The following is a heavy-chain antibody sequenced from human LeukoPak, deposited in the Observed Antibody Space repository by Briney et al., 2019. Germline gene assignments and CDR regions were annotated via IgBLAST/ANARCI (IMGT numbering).Heavy chain of an antibody. J-gene: IGHJ4*02. V-gene: IGHV1-8*03. CDR2: MNPKSGNT. D-gene: IGHD2-15*01. CDR1: GYTFTSYD. Sequence: ASVKVSCKASGYTFTSYDINWVRQATGQGLEWMGWMNPKSGNTGHAQKFQGRVTITRDTSISTVYMELSSLSSEDTAVYFCARADGSPDYWGQGTLVTVSS. CDR3: ARADGSPDY.